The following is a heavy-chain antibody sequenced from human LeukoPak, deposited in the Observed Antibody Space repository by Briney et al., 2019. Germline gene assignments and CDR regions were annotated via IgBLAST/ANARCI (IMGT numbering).Heavy chain of an antibody. Sequence: ASVKVSCKASGYTFTSYGISWVRQAPGQGLEWMGWISAYNGNTNYAQKLQGRVTMTTDTSTSTAYMELRSLRSDDTAVYYCARDFGGGGSSGHIDYWGQGTLVTVSS. V-gene: IGHV1-18*01. CDR3: ARDFGGGGSSGHIDY. J-gene: IGHJ4*02. D-gene: IGHD6-19*01. CDR2: ISAYNGNT. CDR1: GYTFTSYG.